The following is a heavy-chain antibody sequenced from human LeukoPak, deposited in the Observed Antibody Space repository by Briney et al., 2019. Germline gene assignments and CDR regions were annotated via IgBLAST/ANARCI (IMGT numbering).Heavy chain of an antibody. Sequence: PGGSLRLSCAASGFTFSTYWMNWVRQAPGKGLEWVANTNQDGSDKYYVDSAKGRFTISRDNAKNSLYLQMNSLRVEDTAVYYCVRGGTVADPSRLWGQGTLVTVSS. V-gene: IGHV3-7*01. CDR3: VRGGTVADPSRL. CDR1: GFTFSTYW. D-gene: IGHD6-19*01. CDR2: TNQDGSDK. J-gene: IGHJ4*02.